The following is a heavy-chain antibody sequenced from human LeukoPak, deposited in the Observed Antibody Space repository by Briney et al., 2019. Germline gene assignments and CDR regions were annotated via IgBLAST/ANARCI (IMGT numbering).Heavy chain of an antibody. CDR1: GYTFTSYY. J-gene: IGHJ4*02. V-gene: IGHV1-2*02. CDR2: INPNSGGT. CDR3: ARDRTHYYESSGYYSRWEY. Sequence: ASVKVSCKASGYTFTSYYMHWVRQAPGQGLEWMGWINPNSGGTNYAQKFQGRVTMTRGTSTSTVYMELSSLRSEDTAMYYCARDRTHYYESSGYYSRWEYWGQGTLVTVSS. D-gene: IGHD3-22*01.